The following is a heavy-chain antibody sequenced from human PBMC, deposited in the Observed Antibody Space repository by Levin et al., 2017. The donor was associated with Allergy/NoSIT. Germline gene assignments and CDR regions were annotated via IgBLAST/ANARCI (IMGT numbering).Heavy chain of an antibody. CDR1: GFRFKSSG. CDR2: IWHDGSQK. D-gene: IGHD1-26*01. Sequence: LSLTCAASGFRFKSSGMHWVRQVPGRGLEWVGFIWHDGSQKHYVQSVKGRFTISRDNAQNMLFLQMNSLRVEDTAVYHCARIPGSPTQWEVLNDAFDIWGQGTSVTVSS. V-gene: IGHV3-33*01. CDR3: ARIPGSPTQWEVLNDAFDI. J-gene: IGHJ3*02.